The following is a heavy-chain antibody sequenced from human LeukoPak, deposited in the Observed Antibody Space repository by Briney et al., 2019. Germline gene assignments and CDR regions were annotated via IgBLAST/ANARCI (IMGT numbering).Heavy chain of an antibody. Sequence: MPSETLSLTCTVSGGSISSYYWTWIRQSAGKGLEWIGRINTSGSTNYNPSLRSRVTTSVNTSKNQFSLNLTSVTAADTAVYSCAREGGDPRWLDPWGQGTLVTVSS. CDR2: INTSGST. CDR3: AREGGDPRWLDP. CDR1: GGSISSYY. V-gene: IGHV4-4*07. D-gene: IGHD6-25*01. J-gene: IGHJ5*02.